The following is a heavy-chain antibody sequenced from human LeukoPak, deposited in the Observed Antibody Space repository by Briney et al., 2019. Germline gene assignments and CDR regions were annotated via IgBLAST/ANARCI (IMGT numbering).Heavy chain of an antibody. CDR3: ARLWDSSSSLDY. CDR1: GGFISGYY. Sequence: SETLSLTCAVYGGFISGYYWTWIRQPPGKGLEWIGEIDHSGSTNYNPSLKSRVTISVDTSKHQFSLKLSSVTAADTAVYYCARLWDSSSSLDYWGQGTLVTVSS. V-gene: IGHV4-34*01. J-gene: IGHJ4*02. D-gene: IGHD6-6*01. CDR2: IDHSGST.